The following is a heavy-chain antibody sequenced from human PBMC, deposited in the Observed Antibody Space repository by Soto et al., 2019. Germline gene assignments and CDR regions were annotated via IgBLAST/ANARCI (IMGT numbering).Heavy chain of an antibody. CDR3: VRKRGSQQPFDS. Sequence: QVRLQESGPGLVKPSETLSLTCTVSGDSISTYYWTWVRRPAGKGLEWIGRIYRSGATSYNPSLKSRVTMSVDTSKNQFYLRLTSVAAADTAVYYCVRKRGSQQPFDSWGQGTLVTVSS. CDR1: GDSISTYY. D-gene: IGHD6-13*01. CDR2: IYRSGAT. J-gene: IGHJ4*02. V-gene: IGHV4-4*07.